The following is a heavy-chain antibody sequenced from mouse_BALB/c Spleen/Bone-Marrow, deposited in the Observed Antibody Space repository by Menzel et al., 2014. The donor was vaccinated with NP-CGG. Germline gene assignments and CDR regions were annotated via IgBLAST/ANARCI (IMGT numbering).Heavy chain of an antibody. J-gene: IGHJ3*01. Sequence: DVQLQEFGAELVKPAASVRLSCTASGFNIKDSYMHWVEQRPEQGLEWIGRIDPANGNTKYGPKFQGKATIALDTSSNTAYLQLSSQTSEDTAIYFCARRGDRYEAWFPYWGQGTLVTVSA. V-gene: IGHV14-3*02. CDR3: ARRGDRYEAWFPY. D-gene: IGHD2-14*01. CDR2: IDPANGNT. CDR1: GFNIKDSY.